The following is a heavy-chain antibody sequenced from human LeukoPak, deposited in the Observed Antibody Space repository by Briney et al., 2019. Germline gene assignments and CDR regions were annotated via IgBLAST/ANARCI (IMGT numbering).Heavy chain of an antibody. CDR1: GFTFSSYA. D-gene: IGHD5-18*01. J-gene: IGHJ4*02. V-gene: IGHV3-30-3*01. CDR3: ARDSGRIQLWFYY. Sequence: PGRSLRLSCAASGFTFSSYAMHWVRQAPGKGLEWVAVISYDGSNKYYADSVKGRFTISRDNSKNTLYLQMNSLRAEDTAVYYCARDSGRIQLWFYYWGQGTLVTVSS. CDR2: ISYDGSNK.